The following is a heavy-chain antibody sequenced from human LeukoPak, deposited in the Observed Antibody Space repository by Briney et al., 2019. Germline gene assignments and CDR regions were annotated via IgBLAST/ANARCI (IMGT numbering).Heavy chain of an antibody. CDR1: GFTSSRSA. CDR3: VKGRISEDGLDF. D-gene: IGHD1-14*01. J-gene: IGHJ4*02. V-gene: IGHV3-23*01. Sequence: GGLRLSCAASGFTSSRSAMTWVRQTPGKGLDWVSSISSSGNTYYADSVKGRFTISRDNSKNMLYLQMNSLRAEDTTVYYCVKGRISEDGLDFWGQGTLVTVSS. CDR2: ISSSGNT.